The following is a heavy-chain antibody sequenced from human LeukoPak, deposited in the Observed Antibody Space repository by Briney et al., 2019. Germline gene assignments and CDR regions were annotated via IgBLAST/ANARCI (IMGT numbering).Heavy chain of an antibody. J-gene: IGHJ4*02. CDR3: ARALNWNYRAPFDY. V-gene: IGHV3-21*01. CDR1: GFTFSSYS. Sequence: GGSLRLSCAASGFTFSSYSMNWVRQAPGKGPGWVSSISSSSSYIYYADSVKGRFTISRDNAKNSLYLQMNSLRAEDTAVYYCARALNWNYRAPFDYWGQGTLVTVSS. D-gene: IGHD1-7*01. CDR2: ISSSSSYI.